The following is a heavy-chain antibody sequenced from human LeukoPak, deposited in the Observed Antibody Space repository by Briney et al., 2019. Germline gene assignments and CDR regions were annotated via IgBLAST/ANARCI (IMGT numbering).Heavy chain of an antibody. CDR2: IYYSGST. J-gene: IGHJ4*02. D-gene: IGHD6-19*01. CDR3: ARMISSGSMAIVY. CDR1: GGSISSYY. Sequence: SETLSLTCTVSGGSISSYYWSWIRQPPGKGLEWIGYIYYSGSTNYNPSLKSRVIISVDMSKNQFSLKLSSVTAADTAVYYCARMISSGSMAIVYWCQGTLVTVSS. V-gene: IGHV4-59*01.